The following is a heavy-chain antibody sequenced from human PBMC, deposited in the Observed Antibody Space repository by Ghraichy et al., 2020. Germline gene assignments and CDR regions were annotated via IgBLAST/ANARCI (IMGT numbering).Heavy chain of an antibody. CDR2: FDPEDGET. CDR1: GYTLTELS. D-gene: IGHD1-26*01. J-gene: IGHJ4*02. Sequence: ASVKVSCKVSGYTLTELSMHWVRQAPGKGLEWMGGFDPEDGETIYAQKFQGRVTMTEDTSTDTAYMELSSLRSEDTAVYYCATAEWELGYFDYWGQGTLVTVSS. CDR3: ATAEWELGYFDY. V-gene: IGHV1-24*01.